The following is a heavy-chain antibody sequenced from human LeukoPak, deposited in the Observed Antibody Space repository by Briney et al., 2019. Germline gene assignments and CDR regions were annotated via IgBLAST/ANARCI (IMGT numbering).Heavy chain of an antibody. CDR1: GGSFSGYY. CDR2: INHSGGT. D-gene: IGHD3-10*01. J-gene: IGHJ4*02. Sequence: PSETLSLTCAVYGGSFSGYYWSWIRQPPGKGLEWIGEINHSGGTKYNPSLKSRVTISVDTSKNQFSLKLSSVTAADTAVYYCARVRYYGSGSYYTFDSWGQGTLVTVSS. V-gene: IGHV4-34*01. CDR3: ARVRYYGSGSYYTFDS.